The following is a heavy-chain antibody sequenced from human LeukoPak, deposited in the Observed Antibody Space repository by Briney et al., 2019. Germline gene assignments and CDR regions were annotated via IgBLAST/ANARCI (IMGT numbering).Heavy chain of an antibody. CDR3: ARGRIHGDYAFDY. Sequence: PSETLSLTCAVYGGSFSGYYWSWIRQPPGKGLEWIGEINHSGSTNYNPSLKSRVTISVDTSKNQFSLKLSSVTAADTAVYYCARGRIHGDYAFDYWGQGTLVTVSS. CDR2: INHSGST. CDR1: GGSFSGYY. D-gene: IGHD4-17*01. V-gene: IGHV4-34*01. J-gene: IGHJ4*02.